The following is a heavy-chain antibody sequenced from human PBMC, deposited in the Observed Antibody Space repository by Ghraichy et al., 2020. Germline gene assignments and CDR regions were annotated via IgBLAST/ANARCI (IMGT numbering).Heavy chain of an antibody. CDR1: GFTFSSYA. Sequence: GGSLRLSCAASGFTFSSYAMSWVRQAPGKGLEWVSSIAGTSGRTYYADSVKGRFTISRDNSKNMLSVQMNNLRVEDTAVYYCARGDSYYDFAIHYWGQGTLFTVS. D-gene: IGHD3-3*01. V-gene: IGHV3-23*01. CDR3: ARGDSYYDFAIHY. J-gene: IGHJ4*02. CDR2: IAGTSGRT.